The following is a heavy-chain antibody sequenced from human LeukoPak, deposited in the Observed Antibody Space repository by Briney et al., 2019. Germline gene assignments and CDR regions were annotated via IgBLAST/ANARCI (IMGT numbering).Heavy chain of an antibody. CDR1: GGSFSSHA. V-gene: IGHV1-69*01. Sequence: ASVKVSCKASGGSFSSHAISWVRQAPGQGLEWMGGIIPIFGTANYAQKFQGRVTITVDESTSTAYMELSSLRSEDTAVYYCARGSIAARPWDWFDPWGQGTLVTVSS. CDR2: IIPIFGTA. D-gene: IGHD6-6*01. J-gene: IGHJ5*02. CDR3: ARGSIAARPWDWFDP.